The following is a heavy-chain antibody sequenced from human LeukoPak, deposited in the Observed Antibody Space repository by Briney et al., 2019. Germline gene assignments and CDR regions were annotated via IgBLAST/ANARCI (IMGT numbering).Heavy chain of an antibody. J-gene: IGHJ6*03. V-gene: IGHV1-2*02. Sequence: ASVKVSCKASGYTFTSYDINWVRQATGQGLEWMGWINPNSGGTNYAQKFQGRVTMTRDTSISTAYMELSRLRSDDTAVYYCAKVRGIAAAGPYYDYYMDVWGKGTTVTVSS. CDR2: INPNSGGT. CDR3: AKVRGIAAAGPYYDYYMDV. CDR1: GYTFTSYD. D-gene: IGHD6-13*01.